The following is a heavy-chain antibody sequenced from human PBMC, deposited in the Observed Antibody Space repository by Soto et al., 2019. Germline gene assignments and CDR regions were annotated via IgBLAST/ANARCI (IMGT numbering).Heavy chain of an antibody. CDR2: ISGSAGGP. CDR1: GFSSSTYA. Sequence: EGHLLESGGGVVQPGGSLRLSCAASGFSSSTYAMNWVRQAPGKGLEWVSAIGGAISGSAGGPFYADSVKGQFTISRDNSMNVLYLQMNSLRIEDTAIYYCAHPRGYGVFDAYDIWGQGTMVTVSS. D-gene: IGHD4-17*01. J-gene: IGHJ3*02. V-gene: IGHV3-23*01. CDR3: AHPRGYGVFDAYDI.